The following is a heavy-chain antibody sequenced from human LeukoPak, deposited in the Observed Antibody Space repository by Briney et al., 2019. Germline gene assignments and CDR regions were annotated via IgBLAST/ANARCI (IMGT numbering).Heavy chain of an antibody. J-gene: IGHJ4*02. D-gene: IGHD6-13*01. Sequence: GGSLRLSCAASGFALEHYAMTWIRQAPGKGPEWVANIKNDGAVKNYVDSVKGRFTISRDNAKNSLYLQMNSLRAEDTAVYYCAKDSYSKGDFWGQGVLVTVSS. CDR3: AKDSYSKGDF. V-gene: IGHV3-7*01. CDR1: GFALEHYA. CDR2: IKNDGAVK.